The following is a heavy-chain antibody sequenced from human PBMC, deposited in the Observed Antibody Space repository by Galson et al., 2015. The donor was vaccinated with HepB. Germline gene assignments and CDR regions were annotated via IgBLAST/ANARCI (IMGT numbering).Heavy chain of an antibody. V-gene: IGHV3-74*01. D-gene: IGHD3-9*01. J-gene: IGHJ5*02. Sequence: SLRLSCAASGFTFSSYWMHWVRQAPGKGLVWVSRINSDGSSTSYADSVKGRFTISRDNAKNTLYLQMNSLRAEDTAVYYCARDRLRYFDWLAWGQGTLVTVSS. CDR1: GFTFSSYW. CDR3: ARDRLRYFDWLA. CDR2: INSDGSST.